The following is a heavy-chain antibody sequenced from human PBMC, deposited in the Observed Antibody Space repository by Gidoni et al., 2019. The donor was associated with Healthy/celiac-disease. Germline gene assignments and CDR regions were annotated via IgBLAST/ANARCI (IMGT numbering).Heavy chain of an antibody. CDR3: AHKGPYYDILTGYSYYFDY. CDR1: GFSLSTSGVG. J-gene: IGHJ4*02. D-gene: IGHD3-9*01. V-gene: IGHV2-5*01. CDR2: IYWNDYK. Sequence: QITLKESGPTLVKPTQTLTLTCTFSGFSLSTSGVGVGWIRQPPGKALEWLALIYWNDYKRYSPSLKSRLTITKDTSKNQVVLTMTNMDPVDTATYYCAHKGPYYDILTGYSYYFDYWGQGTLVTVSS.